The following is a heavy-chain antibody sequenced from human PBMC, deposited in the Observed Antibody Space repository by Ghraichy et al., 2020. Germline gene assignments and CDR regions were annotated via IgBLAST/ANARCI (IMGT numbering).Heavy chain of an antibody. J-gene: IGHJ4*02. V-gene: IGHV4-34*01. Sequence: SETLSLTCAVYGGSFSGYYWSWIRQPPGKGLEWIGEINHSGSTNYNPSLKSRVTISVDTSKNQFSLKLSSVTAADTAVYYCARGPLYRSLVFDYWGQGTLVTVSS. CDR1: GGSFSGYY. D-gene: IGHD3-16*02. CDR2: INHSGST. CDR3: ARGPLYRSLVFDY.